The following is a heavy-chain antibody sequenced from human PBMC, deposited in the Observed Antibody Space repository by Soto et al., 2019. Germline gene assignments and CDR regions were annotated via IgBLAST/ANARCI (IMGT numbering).Heavy chain of an antibody. CDR1: GYTFTSYW. Sequence: GESLKISCKGSGYTFTSYWIGWVRQMPGEGLEWMGVIYPSDSDIRYSPSFQGKVTISADKSITTAYLQWSSLKAADTAMYYCVKSGTSSGRFSDYWGQGTLVTVSS. D-gene: IGHD2-15*01. V-gene: IGHV5-51*01. CDR3: VKSGTSSGRFSDY. CDR2: IYPSDSDI. J-gene: IGHJ4*02.